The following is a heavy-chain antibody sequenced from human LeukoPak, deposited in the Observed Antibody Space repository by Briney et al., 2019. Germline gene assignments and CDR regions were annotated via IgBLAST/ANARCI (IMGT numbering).Heavy chain of an antibody. CDR3: AKDFAWSSGWYGGETDY. CDR1: GVTFCNYA. CDR2: VSGSGGGT. Sequence: PGGSLRLSCVASGVTFCNYAMSWVRQAPGKGLEWVSAVSGSGGGTYYADTVKGRFTISRDNSKNTLYLQMNSLRAEDTAVYYCAKDFAWSSGWYGGETDYWGQGTLVTVSS. J-gene: IGHJ4*02. D-gene: IGHD6-19*01. V-gene: IGHV3-23*01.